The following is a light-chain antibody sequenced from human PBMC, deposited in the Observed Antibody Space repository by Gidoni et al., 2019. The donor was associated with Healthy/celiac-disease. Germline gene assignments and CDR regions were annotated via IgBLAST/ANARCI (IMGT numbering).Light chain of an antibody. CDR1: KLGDQY. Sequence: SYELTQPPSVSVSPGQTASITCSGDKLGDQYACWYQQKPGKSPVLVIYHDSKRPSGIPARFSGSNSGNTATLTIRGTQAMDEADYYCPAWDSITDVVCGGGTKLTVL. J-gene: IGLJ2*01. CDR2: HDS. V-gene: IGLV3-1*01. CDR3: PAWDSITDVV.